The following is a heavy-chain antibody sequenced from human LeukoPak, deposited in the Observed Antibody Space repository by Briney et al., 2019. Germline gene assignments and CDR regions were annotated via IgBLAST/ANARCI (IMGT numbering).Heavy chain of an antibody. CDR2: MNPNSGNT. CDR1: GYTFTSHD. V-gene: IGHV1-8*01. D-gene: IGHD3-16*01. J-gene: IGHJ4*02. Sequence: ASVKVSCKASGYTFTSHDINWVRQATGQGLEWLGFMNPNSGNTGYAQKFQGRVIMTSDTFITTAYMELSSLTSEDTAVYYCTRVPRESYAHWGQGTLVTVSS. CDR3: TRVPRESYAH.